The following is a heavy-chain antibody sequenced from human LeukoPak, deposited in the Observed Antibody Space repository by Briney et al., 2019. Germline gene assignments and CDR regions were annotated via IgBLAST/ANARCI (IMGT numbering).Heavy chain of an antibody. CDR2: IKQDGSET. D-gene: IGHD3-10*01. V-gene: IGHV3-7*01. J-gene: IGHJ4*02. Sequence: GGSLRLSCATSGFIFSNYWMSWVRQAPGKGLEWVANIKQDGSETYYVDSVKGRFTISRDDAKNSLYLQMNSLRAEDTAVYYCARGLGGSGRLQDYWGQGTLVTVSS. CDR3: ARGLGGSGRLQDY. CDR1: GFIFSNYW.